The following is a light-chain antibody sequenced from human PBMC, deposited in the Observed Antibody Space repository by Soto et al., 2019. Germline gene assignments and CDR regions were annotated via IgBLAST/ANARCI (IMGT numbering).Light chain of an antibody. CDR2: DES. J-gene: IGKJ5*01. V-gene: IGKV3-11*01. CDR1: ERIYSAY. Sequence: GLTQSPCTRSLSQSERATLHCRAIERIYSAYLGWYQQKPGQAPRLLIYDESRRASGVPARFSGSGSGTDFTLTISSLEPADFALYYCQQRNTWPPITFGQGTRLEIK. CDR3: QQRNTWPPIT.